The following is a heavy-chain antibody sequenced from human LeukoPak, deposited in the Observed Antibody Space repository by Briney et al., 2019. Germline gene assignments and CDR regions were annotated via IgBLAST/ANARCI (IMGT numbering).Heavy chain of an antibody. Sequence: GGSLRLFCTTSGFTFINYGMSWVRQAPGKGLEWVSTFTGRRGTTYYADSVKGRFTISRDNSKNTLSLQMNRLRGEDTAIYYCARNYRDVYDFDAFDVRGQGTMVTVSS. J-gene: IGHJ3*01. V-gene: IGHV3-23*01. CDR1: GFTFINYG. CDR3: ARNYRDVYDFDAFDV. CDR2: FTGRRGTT. D-gene: IGHD5-24*01.